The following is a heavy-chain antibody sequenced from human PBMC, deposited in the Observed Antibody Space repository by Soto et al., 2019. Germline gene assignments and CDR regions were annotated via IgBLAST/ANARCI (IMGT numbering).Heavy chain of an antibody. V-gene: IGHV3-30*18. Sequence: GESLKISCAASGFTFSTYGMHWVRQAPGKGLEWVAFISYDGSNKYYADSVKGRFTISRDNSKNTLYLQMNSLRAEDTAVYYCAKDHSSGWLYWGQGTLVTVSS. J-gene: IGHJ4*02. D-gene: IGHD6-19*01. CDR3: AKDHSSGWLY. CDR1: GFTFSTYG. CDR2: ISYDGSNK.